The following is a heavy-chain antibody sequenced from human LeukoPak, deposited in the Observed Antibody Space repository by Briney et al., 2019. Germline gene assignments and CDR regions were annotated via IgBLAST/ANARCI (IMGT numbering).Heavy chain of an antibody. V-gene: IGHV4-61*02. J-gene: IGHJ6*04. CDR3: AASVWSGYRV. CDR1: GGSISSGSYY. Sequence: SETLSLTCTVSGGSISSGSYYWSWIRQPAGKGLEWIGRIYTSGSTNYNPSLKSRVTISVDTSKNQFSLKLSSVTAADTAVYYCAASVWSGYRVWGKGTTVTVSS. D-gene: IGHD3-3*01. CDR2: IYTSGST.